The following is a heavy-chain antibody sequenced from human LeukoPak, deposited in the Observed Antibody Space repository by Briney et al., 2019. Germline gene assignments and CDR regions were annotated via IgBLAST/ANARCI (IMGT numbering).Heavy chain of an antibody. D-gene: IGHD5-18*01. CDR2: ISGSGGST. V-gene: IGHV3-23*01. CDR3: AKGDAMGYTYGMDV. J-gene: IGHJ6*02. Sequence: GGSLRLSCAASGFTFSSYAMSWVRQAPGKGLEWVSAISGSGGSTYYADSVKGRFTISRDNSKNTLYLQMSSLRAEDTAVYYCAKGDAMGYTYGMDVWGQGTTVTVSS. CDR1: GFTFSSYA.